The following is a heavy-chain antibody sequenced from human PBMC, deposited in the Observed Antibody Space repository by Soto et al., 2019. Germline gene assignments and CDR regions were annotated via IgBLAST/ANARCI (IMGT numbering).Heavy chain of an antibody. D-gene: IGHD3-9*01. CDR1: GGSISSSSYY. CDR2: IYYSGST. CDR3: ARHGDNVLRYFDWLFDYWYFDL. V-gene: IGHV4-39*01. Sequence: QLQLQESGPGLVKPLETLSLTCTVSGGSISSSSYYWGWIRQPPGKGLEWIGSIYYSGSTYYNPSLKSRVTISVDTSKNQFSLKLSSVTAADTAVYYCARHGDNVLRYFDWLFDYWYFDLWGRGTLVTVSS. J-gene: IGHJ2*01.